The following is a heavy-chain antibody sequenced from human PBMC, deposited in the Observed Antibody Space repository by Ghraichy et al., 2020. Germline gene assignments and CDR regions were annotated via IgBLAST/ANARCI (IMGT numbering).Heavy chain of an antibody. CDR2: IYYSGST. CDR3: ASLPESGPPTYGSGSHNPY. D-gene: IGHD3-10*01. J-gene: IGHJ4*02. CDR1: GGSISSSSYY. Sequence: SETLSLTCTVSGGSISSSSYYWGWIRQPPGKGLEWIGSIYYSGSTYYNPSLKSRVTISVDTSKNQFSLKLSSVTAADTAVYYCASLPESGPPTYGSGSHNPYWGQGTLVTVSS. V-gene: IGHV4-39*07.